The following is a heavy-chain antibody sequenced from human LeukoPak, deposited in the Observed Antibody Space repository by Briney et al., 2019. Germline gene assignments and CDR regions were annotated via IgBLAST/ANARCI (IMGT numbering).Heavy chain of an antibody. J-gene: IGHJ4*02. CDR3: AKVSYYDRSGYYSFDY. D-gene: IGHD3-22*01. CDR2: ITSTGGST. V-gene: IGHV3-23*01. Sequence: GGSLRLSCAASGFTFSTYSMSWVRQAPGKGLEWVSFITSTGGSTNYADSVKGRFTISRDNSRNTLSLQMNSLRAEDTAVYYCAKVSYYDRSGYYSFDYWGQGTLVTVSS. CDR1: GFTFSTYS.